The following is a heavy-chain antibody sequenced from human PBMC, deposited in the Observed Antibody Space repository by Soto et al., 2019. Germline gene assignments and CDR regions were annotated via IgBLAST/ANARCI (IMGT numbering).Heavy chain of an antibody. CDR1: GFSLGDYY. J-gene: IGHJ5*02. D-gene: IGHD6-6*01. CDR2: ISTSGNTI. V-gene: IGHV3-11*01. Sequence: GGSLRLSCAASGFSLGDYYMSWIRQAPGKGLEWVSYISTSGNTIYYVDSVKGRFTISRDNAKNSLYLQMNSLRAEDTAVYYCARDLQGLAGRREEDWFDPWDQGTLVTVSS. CDR3: ARDLQGLAGRREEDWFDP.